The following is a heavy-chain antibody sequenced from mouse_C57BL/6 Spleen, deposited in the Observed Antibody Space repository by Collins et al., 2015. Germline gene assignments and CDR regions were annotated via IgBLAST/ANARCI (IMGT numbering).Heavy chain of an antibody. CDR3: ARGDYGNYYFDY. CDR2: INTYTGEP. V-gene: IGHV9-1*02. D-gene: IGHD2-1*01. CDR1: GYTFTNYG. Sequence: QIQLVQSGPELKKPGETVKISCKASGYTFTNYGMNWVKQAPGKGLKWMGWINTYTGEPTYADDFKGRFAFSLETSASTAYLQINNLKNEDMATYFCARGDYGNYYFDYWGQGTTLTVSS. J-gene: IGHJ2*01.